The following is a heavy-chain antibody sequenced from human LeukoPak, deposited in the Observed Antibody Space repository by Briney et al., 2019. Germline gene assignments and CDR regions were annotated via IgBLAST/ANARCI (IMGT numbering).Heavy chain of an antibody. V-gene: IGHV4-59*08. CDR3: ARQEEGYYGSGGIYYFDY. CDR2: IYYSGST. CDR1: GGSISSYY. J-gene: IGHJ4*02. D-gene: IGHD3-10*01. Sequence: SETLSLTCTVSGGSISSYYWSWIRQPPGKGLEWIGYIYYSGSTNFNPSLKSRVTISLDTSKNQFSLKLSSVTAADTAAYYCARQEEGYYGSGGIYYFDYWGQGTLVTVSS.